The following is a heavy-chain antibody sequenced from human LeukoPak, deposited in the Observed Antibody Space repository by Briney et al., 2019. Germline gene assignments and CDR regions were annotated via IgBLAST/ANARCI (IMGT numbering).Heavy chain of an antibody. J-gene: IGHJ4*02. CDR3: ARDQAVGSTRDS. CDR1: GFTFSSYW. Sequence: GGSLRLSCAASGFTFSSYWMHWVRQPPGKGLVWVSRINGDGSSTIYADSAKGRFTISRDNAKNTVYLQMTSLRAEDTAVYYCARDQAVGSTRDSWGQGTLVTVSS. V-gene: IGHV3-74*01. D-gene: IGHD1-26*01. CDR2: INGDGSST.